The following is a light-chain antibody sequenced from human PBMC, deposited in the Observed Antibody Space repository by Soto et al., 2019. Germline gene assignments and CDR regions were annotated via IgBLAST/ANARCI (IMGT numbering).Light chain of an antibody. CDR1: SSDVGSYNL. Sequence: QPALTQPASVSGSPGQSITISCTGTSSDVGSYNLVSWYQQHPGKAPKLMIYEVSKRPSGVSNRFSGSKSGNTASLTISGLQAEDEADYYCCSYAGSSTNVFGTGTKLTVL. J-gene: IGLJ1*01. CDR2: EVS. CDR3: CSYAGSSTNV. V-gene: IGLV2-23*02.